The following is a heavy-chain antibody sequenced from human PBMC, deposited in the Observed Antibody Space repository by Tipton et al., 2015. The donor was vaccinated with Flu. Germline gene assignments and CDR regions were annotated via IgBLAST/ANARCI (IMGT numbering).Heavy chain of an antibody. CDR1: GGSISSSSYY. D-gene: IGHD3-22*01. V-gene: IGHV4-39*07. J-gene: IGHJ3*02. CDR3: ARDGFITMIVVVTPGAFDI. Sequence: LRLSCTVSGGSISSSSYYWGWISQPPGKGLEWIGSSYYSGNTYYNPSLKSRVTISVDTSKNQFSLKLSSVTAADTAVYYCARDGFITMIVVVTPGAFDIWGQGTMVTVSS. CDR2: SYYSGNT.